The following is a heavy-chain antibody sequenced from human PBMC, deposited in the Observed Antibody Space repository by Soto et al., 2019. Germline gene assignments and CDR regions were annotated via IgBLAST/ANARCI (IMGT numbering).Heavy chain of an antibody. J-gene: IGHJ6*03. Sequence: GGSLRLSCAASGASGFTFSSYAMSWVRQAPGKGLEWVSVISGRGANTYYADSVKGRFTISRDNFKKILFLRMNSLRAEDTAVYYCAKDSTRSTLGIDYYYFMDVWGKGTTVTVSS. CDR3: AKDSTRSTLGIDYYYFMDV. CDR1: GFTFSSYA. V-gene: IGHV3-23*01. CDR2: ISGRGANT. D-gene: IGHD2-21*01.